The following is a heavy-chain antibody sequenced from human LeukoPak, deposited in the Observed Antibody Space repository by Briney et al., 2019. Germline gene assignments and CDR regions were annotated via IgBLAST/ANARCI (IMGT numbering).Heavy chain of an antibody. V-gene: IGHV3-30*19. D-gene: IGHD4-11*01. CDR3: AGGHDYTYYYYYMDV. Sequence: GGSLSLSCAASGFTFRSYGMHWVRQAPGKRLEWVAVISYDGSNKYYADSVKGRFTISRDNSKNTLYLQMNSLRAEDTAVYYCAGGHDYTYYYYYMDVWGKGTTVTVSS. J-gene: IGHJ6*03. CDR2: ISYDGSNK. CDR1: GFTFRSYG.